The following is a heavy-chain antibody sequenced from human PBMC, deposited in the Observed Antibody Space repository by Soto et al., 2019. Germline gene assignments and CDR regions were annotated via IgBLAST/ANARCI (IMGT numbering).Heavy chain of an antibody. Sequence: QLQLQESGPGLVKPSETLSLTCTVSGGSISSSSYYWGWFRQPPGKGLEWIGSIFYSGRTYYNPPLKRRVTIAVDTSKNQLSLKLSSVSAADTAVYYCAKHNGNYGSGSWDYWGQGTLVTVSS. J-gene: IGHJ4*02. V-gene: IGHV4-39*01. CDR3: AKHNGNYGSGSWDY. CDR2: IFYSGRT. CDR1: GGSISSSSYY. D-gene: IGHD3-10*01.